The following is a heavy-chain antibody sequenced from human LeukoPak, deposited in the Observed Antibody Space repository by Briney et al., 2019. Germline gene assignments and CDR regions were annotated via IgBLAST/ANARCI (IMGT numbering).Heavy chain of an antibody. CDR1: GFTFSSYS. CDR2: ISSSSSYI. Sequence: PGGSLRPSCAASGFTFSSYSMNWVRQAPGKGLEWVSSISSSSSYIYYADSVKGRFTISRDNAKNSLYLQMNSLRAEDTAVYYCARGLGIAAAGPYYFDYWGQGTLVTVSS. D-gene: IGHD6-13*01. V-gene: IGHV3-21*01. J-gene: IGHJ4*02. CDR3: ARGLGIAAAGPYYFDY.